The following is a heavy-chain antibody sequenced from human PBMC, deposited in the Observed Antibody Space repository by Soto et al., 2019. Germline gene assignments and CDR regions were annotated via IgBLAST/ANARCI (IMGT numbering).Heavy chain of an antibody. CDR1: GFTFSSYG. V-gene: IGHV3-33*01. D-gene: IGHD3-9*01. Sequence: GGSLRLSCAASGFTFSSYGMHWVRQAPGKGLEWVAVIWYDVSNKYYADSVKGRFTISRDNSKNTLYLQMNSLRAEDTAVYYCARDITYYDILTGYSRNPLDYWGQGTLVTVSS. J-gene: IGHJ4*02. CDR3: ARDITYYDILTGYSRNPLDY. CDR2: IWYDVSNK.